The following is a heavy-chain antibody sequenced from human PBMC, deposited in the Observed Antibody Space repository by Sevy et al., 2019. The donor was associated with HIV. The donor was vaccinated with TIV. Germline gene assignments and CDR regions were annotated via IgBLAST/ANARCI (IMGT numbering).Heavy chain of an antibody. CDR3: ATGAGL. Sequence: GGSLRLSCVVSGLTFSNYLMTWVRQAPGKGLEWVANIKEDGSEKYYLFSVKDRFTISRDNAKNSLFLQMNSLRVDDTGVYYCATGAGLWGQGTLVTVSS. D-gene: IGHD6-19*01. J-gene: IGHJ4*02. CDR1: GLTFSNYL. CDR2: IKEDGSEK. V-gene: IGHV3-7*01.